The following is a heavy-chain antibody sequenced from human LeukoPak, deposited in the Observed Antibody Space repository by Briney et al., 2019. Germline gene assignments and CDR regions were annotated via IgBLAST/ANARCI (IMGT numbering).Heavy chain of an antibody. V-gene: IGHV3-11*06. Sequence: PGGSLRLSCAASGFTFSDYYMSWIRQAPGKGLEWVSYISSSSSYTNYADSVKGRFTISRDNAKNSLYLQMNSLRAEDTAVYYCATYSGSFLYYFGYWGQGTLVTVSS. CDR2: ISSSSSYT. CDR1: GFTFSDYY. J-gene: IGHJ4*02. D-gene: IGHD1-26*01. CDR3: ATYSGSFLYYFGY.